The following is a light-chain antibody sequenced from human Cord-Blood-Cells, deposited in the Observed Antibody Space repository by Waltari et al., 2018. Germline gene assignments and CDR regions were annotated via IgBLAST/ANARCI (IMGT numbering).Light chain of an antibody. CDR3: SSYTSSSIWV. CDR2: DVS. Sequence: QSALTQPASVSGSPGQSTTISCTGTSSDVGGYNYVSWYQQHPGKAPKLMIYDVSRWPSGVSNRFSGSKSGNTAALTISGLQAEDEADYYCSSYTSSSIWVFGGGTKLTVL. V-gene: IGLV2-14*01. CDR1: SSDVGGYNY. J-gene: IGLJ3*02.